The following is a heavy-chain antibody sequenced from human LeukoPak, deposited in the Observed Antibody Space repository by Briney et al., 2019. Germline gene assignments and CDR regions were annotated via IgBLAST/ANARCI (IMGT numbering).Heavy chain of an antibody. CDR3: ARDGSASSGNYNFYY. CDR2: ISPNSGDT. D-gene: IGHD3-22*01. Sequence: ASVWLSCKASGYGFTGYYMHWVRQAPGKGLEWMGWISPNSGDTNYAWEFQCGITITRDTSISPAYMELSGLPSDETAVYYCARDGSASSGNYNFYYWGRVTLIIVSS. CDR1: GYGFTGYY. J-gene: IGHJ4*01. V-gene: IGHV1-2*02.